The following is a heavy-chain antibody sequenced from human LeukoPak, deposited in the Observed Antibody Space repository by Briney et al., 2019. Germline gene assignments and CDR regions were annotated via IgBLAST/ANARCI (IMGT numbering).Heavy chain of an antibody. CDR2: INAGNGNT. D-gene: IGHD3-3*01. CDR1: GYTFTSYA. CDR3: ARGRGGYDFWSGYYLEHYYYGMDV. Sequence: ASVKVSCKASGYTFTSYAMHWVRQAPGQRLEWMGWINAGNGNTKYSQKFQGRVTMTRNTSISTAYMELSSLRSEDTAVYYCARGRGGYDFWSGYYLEHYYYGMDVWGQGTTVTVSS. J-gene: IGHJ6*02. V-gene: IGHV1-3*01.